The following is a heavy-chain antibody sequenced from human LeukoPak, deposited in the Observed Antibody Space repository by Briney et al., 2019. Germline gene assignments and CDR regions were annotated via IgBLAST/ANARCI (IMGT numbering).Heavy chain of an antibody. J-gene: IGHJ4*02. V-gene: IGHV3-66*01. CDR2: IYSGGST. Sequence: GGSLGLSCAASGFTFSGSAMHWVRQAPGKGLEWVSVIYSGGSTYYADSVKGRFTISRDNSKNTLYLQMNSLRAEDTAVYYCARDSAITIFGVVSFGGFDYWGQGTLVTVSS. CDR1: GFTFSGSA. CDR3: ARDSAITIFGVVSFGGFDY. D-gene: IGHD3-3*01.